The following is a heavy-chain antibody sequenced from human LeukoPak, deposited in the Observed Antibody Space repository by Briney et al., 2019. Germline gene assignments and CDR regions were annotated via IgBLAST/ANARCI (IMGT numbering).Heavy chain of an antibody. V-gene: IGHV1-69*13. J-gene: IGHJ4*02. D-gene: IGHD2-2*02. CDR3: ARDRRYCSSTSCYTGDFDY. CDR1: GYTFTSYG. CDR2: IIPIFGTA. Sequence: SVKVSCKASGYTFTSYGLSWVRQAPGQGLEWMGGIIPIFGTANYAQKFQGRVTITADESTSTAYMELSSLRSEDTAVYYCARDRRYCSSTSCYTGDFDYWGRGTLVTVSS.